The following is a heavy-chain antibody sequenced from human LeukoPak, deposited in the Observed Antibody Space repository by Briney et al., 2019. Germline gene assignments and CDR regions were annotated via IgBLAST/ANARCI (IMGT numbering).Heavy chain of an antibody. CDR3: ARHGIYYGLGSSYGLPNWFDP. CDR1: GGSISSGSYY. CDR2: IYYSGST. V-gene: IGHV4-39*01. Sequence: SQTLSLTCTVSGGSISSGSYYWGWIRQPPGKGLEWIGSIYYSGSTYYNPSLKSRVTMSVDRSKNQFSLKLSSVTAADTAVYYCARHGIYYGLGSSYGLPNWFDPWGQGTLVTVSP. D-gene: IGHD3-10*01. J-gene: IGHJ5*02.